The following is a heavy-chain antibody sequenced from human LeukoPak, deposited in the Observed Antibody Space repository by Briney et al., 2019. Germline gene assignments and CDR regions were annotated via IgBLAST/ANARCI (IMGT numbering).Heavy chain of an antibody. CDR2: ISAYNGHT. J-gene: IGHJ6*03. CDR3: AGQWREYYYYYMDV. D-gene: IGHD6-19*01. Sequence: ASVKVSCKASGYTLTSYGISWVRQAPRHGLEWMGWISAYNGHTNYAQKLQGRVTMTTDTSTSTTYMELRSLRSDDTAVYYCAGQWREYYYYYMDVWGKGTTVTVSS. V-gene: IGHV1-18*01. CDR1: GYTLTSYG.